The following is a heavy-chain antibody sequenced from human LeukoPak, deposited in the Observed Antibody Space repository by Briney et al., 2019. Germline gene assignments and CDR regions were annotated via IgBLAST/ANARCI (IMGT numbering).Heavy chain of an antibody. D-gene: IGHD1-26*01. Sequence: GGSLRLSCAASGFTFSDHFMDWVRQAPGKGLEWIGRIRNKVYSYTTEYAASVKGRFTVSRDDSRDSLYLQMNSLQTGDTAVYFCARDRKGGSFDYWGQGTLVTVSS. V-gene: IGHV3-72*01. CDR2: IRNKVYSYTT. J-gene: IGHJ4*02. CDR1: GFTFSDHF. CDR3: ARDRKGGSFDY.